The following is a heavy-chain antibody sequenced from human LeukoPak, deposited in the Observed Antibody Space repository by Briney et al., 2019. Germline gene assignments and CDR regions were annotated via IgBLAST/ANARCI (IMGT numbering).Heavy chain of an antibody. CDR1: GYTFTSYG. D-gene: IGHD3-22*01. CDR2: ISAYNGNT. J-gene: IGHJ4*02. V-gene: IGHV1-18*01. CDR3: AREYYDSNRRDYFDY. Sequence: GASVEVSCKASGYTFTSYGISWVRQAPGQGLEWMGWISAYNGNTNYAQKLQGRVTMTTDTSTSTAYMELRSLRSDDTAAYYCAREYYDSNRRDYFDYWGQGTLVTVSS.